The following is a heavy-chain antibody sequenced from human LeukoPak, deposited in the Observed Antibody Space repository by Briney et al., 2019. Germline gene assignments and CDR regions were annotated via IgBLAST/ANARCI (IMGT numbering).Heavy chain of an antibody. J-gene: IGHJ3*02. V-gene: IGHV1-69*05. Sequence: SVKVSCKASGYTFTGYYMHWVRQAPGQGLEWMGGIIPIFGTANYAQKFQGRVTITTDESTSTAYMELSSLRSEDTAVYYCASYSSSSPRLGGAFDIWGQGTMVTVSS. CDR3: ASYSSSSPRLGGAFDI. CDR1: GYTFTGYY. D-gene: IGHD6-13*01. CDR2: IIPIFGTA.